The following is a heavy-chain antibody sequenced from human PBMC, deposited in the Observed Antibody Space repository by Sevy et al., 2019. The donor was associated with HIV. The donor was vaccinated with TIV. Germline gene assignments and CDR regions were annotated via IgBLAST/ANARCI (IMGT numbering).Heavy chain of an antibody. D-gene: IGHD3-22*01. CDR3: ARVNSPAYYYVSSGGDAFDI. CDR1: GFTFSSYA. Sequence: GGSLRLSCAASGFTFSSYAMHWVRQAPGKGLEWVAVISYDGSNKYYEDSVKGRFTIARANSKNKPYLQMNSLRAEDTAVYYCARVNSPAYYYVSSGGDAFDIWGQGTMVTVSS. CDR2: ISYDGSNK. V-gene: IGHV3-30*04. J-gene: IGHJ3*02.